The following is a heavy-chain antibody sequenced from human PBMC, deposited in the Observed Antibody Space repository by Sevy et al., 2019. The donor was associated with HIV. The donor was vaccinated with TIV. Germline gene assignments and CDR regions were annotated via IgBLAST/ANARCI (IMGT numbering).Heavy chain of an antibody. J-gene: IGHJ6*02. D-gene: IGHD2-8*01. Sequence: GSLRLSCAASGFIFSSYAMHWVRQAPGKGLEWVAVISYDGSNKYYADSVKGRFTISRDNSKNTLYLQMNSLGAEDTAVYYCARDFGYCANGVCYASGMDVWGQGTTVTVSS. CDR1: GFIFSSYA. V-gene: IGHV3-30-3*01. CDR2: ISYDGSNK. CDR3: ARDFGYCANGVCYASGMDV.